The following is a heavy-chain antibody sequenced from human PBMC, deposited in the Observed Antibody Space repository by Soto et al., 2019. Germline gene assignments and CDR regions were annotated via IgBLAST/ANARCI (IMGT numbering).Heavy chain of an antibody. Sequence: ASVKVSCKASGYTFTSYDINWVRQATGQGLEWMGWMNPNSGNTGYAQKFQGRVTMTRNTSISTAYMELSSLRSEDTAVYYCARGVMGELLPQGYYYYYMDVWGKGTTVTVSS. V-gene: IGHV1-8*01. CDR2: MNPNSGNT. J-gene: IGHJ6*03. D-gene: IGHD3-10*01. CDR1: GYTFTSYD. CDR3: ARGVMGELLPQGYYYYYMDV.